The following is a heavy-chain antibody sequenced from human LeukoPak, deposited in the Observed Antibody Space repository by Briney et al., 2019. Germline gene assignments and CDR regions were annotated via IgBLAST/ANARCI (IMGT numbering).Heavy chain of an antibody. D-gene: IGHD3-22*01. J-gene: IGHJ5*02. CDR2: IIPIFGTA. CDR1: GGTFSSYA. V-gene: IGHV1-69*13. Sequence: SVKVSCKASGGTFSSYAISWVRQAPGQGLEWMGGIIPIFGTANYAQKFQGRVTITADESTSTAYMELSSLRSEDTAVYYCARYQNYDTFLNWFDPWGRGTLVTVSS. CDR3: ARYQNYDTFLNWFDP.